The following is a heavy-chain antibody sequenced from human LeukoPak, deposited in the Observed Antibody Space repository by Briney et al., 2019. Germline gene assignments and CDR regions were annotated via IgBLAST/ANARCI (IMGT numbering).Heavy chain of an antibody. J-gene: IGHJ6*03. CDR1: GFTFSGSA. Sequence: GGSLKLSCAASGFTFSGSAMHWVRQASGKGLEWVGRIRSKANSYATAYAASVKGRFTISRDDPKNTAYLQMNSLKTEDTAVYYCAREMYSSSSGRYYYYYMDVWGKGTTVTVSS. D-gene: IGHD6-6*01. CDR2: IRSKANSYAT. V-gene: IGHV3-73*01. CDR3: AREMYSSSSGRYYYYYMDV.